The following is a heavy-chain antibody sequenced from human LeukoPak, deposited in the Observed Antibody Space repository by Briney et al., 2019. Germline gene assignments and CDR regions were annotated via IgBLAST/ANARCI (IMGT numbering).Heavy chain of an antibody. D-gene: IGHD4-23*01. V-gene: IGHV3-48*02. Sequence: GGSLRLSCAVSGFTFSSYNMNWVRQAPGKGLEWVSYISSRSSTFYYAGSVKGRFTISRDNAKKSLYLQMNSLRDEDTAVYYCARDRGGNEAFDYWGQGTLVTVSS. CDR1: GFTFSSYN. CDR3: ARDRGGNEAFDY. CDR2: ISSRSSTF. J-gene: IGHJ4*02.